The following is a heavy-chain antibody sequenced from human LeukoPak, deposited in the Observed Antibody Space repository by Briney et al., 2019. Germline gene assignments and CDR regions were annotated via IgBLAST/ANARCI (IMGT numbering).Heavy chain of an antibody. V-gene: IGHV3-48*03. Sequence: GGSLRLSCAASGFTFSSYEMNWVRQAPGKGLEWVSYISSSGSTIYYADSVKGRFTISRDNAKNSLYLQMNSLRAEDTAVYYCAREGDKPWFDPWGQGTLVTVSS. CDR2: ISSSGSTI. J-gene: IGHJ5*02. D-gene: IGHD3-16*01. CDR3: AREGDKPWFDP. CDR1: GFTFSSYE.